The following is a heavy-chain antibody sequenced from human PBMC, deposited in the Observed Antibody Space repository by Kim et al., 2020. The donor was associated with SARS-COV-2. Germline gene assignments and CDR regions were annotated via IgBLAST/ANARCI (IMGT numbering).Heavy chain of an antibody. CDR3: AKDIAARRRGTFDY. V-gene: IGHV3-9*01. CDR2: ISWNSGSI. Sequence: GGSLRLSCAASGFTFDDYAMHWVRQAPGKGLEWVSGISWNSGSIGYADSVKGRFTISRHNAKNSLYLQMNSLRAEDTALYYCAKDIAARRRGTFDYWGQGTLVTVSS. J-gene: IGHJ4*02. D-gene: IGHD6-6*01. CDR1: GFTFDDYA.